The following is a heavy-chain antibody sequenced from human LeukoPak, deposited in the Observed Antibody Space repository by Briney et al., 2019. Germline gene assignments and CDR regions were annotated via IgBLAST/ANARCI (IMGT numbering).Heavy chain of an antibody. V-gene: IGHV4-30-4*08. D-gene: IGHD1/OR15-1a*01. CDR2: ISYSGSA. Sequence: TSETLSLTCTVSGGSFRSRNYLWSWIRQTPGGGLEWIGYISYSGSAYYNPSLKSRVTISIDTSNSQFSLRLRSVTAADTAVYYCAREVNIQADSDAFDIWGPGTTVTVSS. J-gene: IGHJ3*02. CDR3: AREVNIQADSDAFDI. CDR1: GGSFRSRNYL.